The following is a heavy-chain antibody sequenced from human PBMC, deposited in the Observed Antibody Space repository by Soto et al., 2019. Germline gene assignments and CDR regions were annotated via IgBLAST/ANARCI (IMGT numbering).Heavy chain of an antibody. Sequence: GGSLRLSCAASGFTFSSYGMHWVRQAPGKGLEWVAVIWCDGSNKYYADSVKGRFTISRDNSKNTLYLQMNSLRAEDTAVYYCASSKGVFSLDYWGQGTLVTVSS. D-gene: IGHD3-16*01. J-gene: IGHJ4*02. CDR1: GFTFSSYG. V-gene: IGHV3-33*01. CDR2: IWCDGSNK. CDR3: ASSKGVFSLDY.